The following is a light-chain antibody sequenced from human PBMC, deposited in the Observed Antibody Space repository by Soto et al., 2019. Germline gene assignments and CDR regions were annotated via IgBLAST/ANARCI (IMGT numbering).Light chain of an antibody. CDR2: ENN. CDR1: SSNIGNNY. V-gene: IGLV1-51*02. CDR3: GTWDSSLSAYV. Sequence: QSVLTQPPSVSAAPGQKVTISCSGSSSNIGNNYVSWYQQLPGTAPKLLIYENNKRPSGIPDRFSGSKSGTSATLGITGLQTGEDADYYSGTWDSSLSAYVFGTGTKLTVL. J-gene: IGLJ1*01.